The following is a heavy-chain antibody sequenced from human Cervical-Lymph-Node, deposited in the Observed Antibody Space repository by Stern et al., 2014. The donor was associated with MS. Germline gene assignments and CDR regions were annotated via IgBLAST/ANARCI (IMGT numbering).Heavy chain of an antibody. Sequence: QVQLVESGPGLVKPSQTLSLTCTVSDGSISSSGYYWSWIRQPADKGLEWIGRIHDSGSTYYNPSLKSRVTISMGTAKNQFSLTLTSVTAADTAVYYCATTRWDLFTWNWFDPWGQGTLVTVSS. CDR3: ATTRWDLFTWNWFDP. V-gene: IGHV4-61*02. CDR2: IHDSGST. CDR1: DGSISSSGYY. D-gene: IGHD1-26*01. J-gene: IGHJ5*02.